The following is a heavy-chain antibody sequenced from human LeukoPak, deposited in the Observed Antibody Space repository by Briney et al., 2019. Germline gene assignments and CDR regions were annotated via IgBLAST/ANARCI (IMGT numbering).Heavy chain of an antibody. J-gene: IGHJ4*02. Sequence: GESQKISCKGSGYIFTSSWIGWVRRMPGKGLEWMGIIYPGDSDTRYSPSFQGQVTISADKSISTAYLQWSSLKASDTAIYYCARRDYGSGWYYFDYWGQGTLVTVSS. V-gene: IGHV5-51*01. CDR1: GYIFTSSW. D-gene: IGHD6-19*01. CDR2: IYPGDSDT. CDR3: ARRDYGSGWYYFDY.